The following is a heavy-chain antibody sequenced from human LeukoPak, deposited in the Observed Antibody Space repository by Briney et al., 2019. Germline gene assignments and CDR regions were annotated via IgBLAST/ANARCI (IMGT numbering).Heavy chain of an antibody. CDR3: ARHSSGLDY. Sequence: SETLSLTCTVSGGSISSYYWSWIRQPPGKGLEWIGYIYYSGGTNYNPSLKSRVTISVDTSKNQFSLKLSSVTAADTAVYYCARHSSGLDYWGQGTLVTVSS. V-gene: IGHV4-59*08. D-gene: IGHD6-19*01. CDR2: IYYSGGT. CDR1: GGSISSYY. J-gene: IGHJ4*02.